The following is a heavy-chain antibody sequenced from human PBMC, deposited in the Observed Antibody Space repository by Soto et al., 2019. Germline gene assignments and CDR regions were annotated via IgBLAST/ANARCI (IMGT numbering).Heavy chain of an antibody. CDR3: ARGYSSGWYSGAFDI. J-gene: IGHJ3*02. D-gene: IGHD6-19*01. V-gene: IGHV4-59*01. CDR1: GGSISSYY. Sequence: PSETLSLTCTVSGGSISSYYWSWIRQPPGKGLEWIGYIYYSGSTNYNPSLKSRVTISVDTSKNQFSPKLSSVTAADTAVYYCARGYSSGWYSGAFDIWGQGTMVTVSS. CDR2: IYYSGST.